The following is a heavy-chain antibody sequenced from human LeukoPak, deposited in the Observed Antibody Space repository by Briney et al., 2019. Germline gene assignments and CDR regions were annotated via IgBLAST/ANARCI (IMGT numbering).Heavy chain of an antibody. Sequence: TASETLSLTCAVSGGSISSSSYYWGWIRQPPGKGLEWIGSIYYSGSTYYNPSLKSRVTISVDTSKNQFSLKLSSVTAADTAVYYCARRGRDCSGGSCYDAFDIWGQGTMVTVSS. V-gene: IGHV4-39*07. CDR2: IYYSGST. CDR1: GGSISSSSYY. CDR3: ARRGRDCSGGSCYDAFDI. D-gene: IGHD2-15*01. J-gene: IGHJ3*02.